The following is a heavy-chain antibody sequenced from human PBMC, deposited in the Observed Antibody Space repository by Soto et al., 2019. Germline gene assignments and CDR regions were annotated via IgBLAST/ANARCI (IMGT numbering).Heavy chain of an antibody. CDR3: ARHSEGGWLQHYYSGMDV. CDR1: GGTFSSYT. J-gene: IGHJ6*02. D-gene: IGHD5-12*01. Sequence: QVQLVQSGAEVKKPGSSVKVSCKASGGTFSSYTISWVRQAPGQGLEWMGRIIPILGIANYAQKFQGRVTITADKSTSTAYMELSSLRSEDTAVYYCARHSEGGWLQHYYSGMDVWGQGTTVTVSS. CDR2: IIPILGIA. V-gene: IGHV1-69*02.